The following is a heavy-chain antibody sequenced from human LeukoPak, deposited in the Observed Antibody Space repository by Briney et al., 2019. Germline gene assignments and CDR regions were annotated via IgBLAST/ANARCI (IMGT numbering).Heavy chain of an antibody. V-gene: IGHV3-74*01. D-gene: IGHD3-10*01. CDR1: GFTFSTAW. Sequence: GGSLRLSCVASGFTFSTAWMHWARQTPGKGLVWVLHINGDGRRINYADDVKGRFTISRDNAKNTLYLQMNSLRVEDTAVYYCVRDLPRTSGPWGQGTLVTVSS. J-gene: IGHJ5*02. CDR3: VRDLPRTSGP. CDR2: INGDGRRI.